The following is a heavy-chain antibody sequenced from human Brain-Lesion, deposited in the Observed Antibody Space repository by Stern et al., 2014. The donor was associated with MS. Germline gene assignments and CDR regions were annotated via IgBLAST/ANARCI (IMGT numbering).Heavy chain of an antibody. J-gene: IGHJ4*02. CDR1: GGSISSSNW. Sequence: VHLVESGPGLVKPSGTLSLTCAVSGGSISSSNWWSWVRQSPGKGLEWIGASDHSGSTIYNPSLKSPVTVSVDKSKNRFSLNLGSVTAADTAVYFCARFPASRPHVFDSWGQGTLVTVSS. V-gene: IGHV4-4*02. CDR2: SDHSGST. CDR3: ARFPASRPHVFDS. D-gene: IGHD6-13*01.